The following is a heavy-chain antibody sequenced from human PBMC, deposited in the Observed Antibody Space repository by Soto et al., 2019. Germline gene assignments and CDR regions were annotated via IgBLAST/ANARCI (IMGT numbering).Heavy chain of an antibody. Sequence: SVTVSCKASGYTFSGYYIHWLRQAPGQGLEWMGWINPNSGGTNYAQKFQGRVTVTRDTPTSTAYMELSRLTSDDTAVYYCARSLTEGYCTITGCYTRPLYGMDIWGQGTTVTVSS. CDR2: INPNSGGT. D-gene: IGHD2-2*02. J-gene: IGHJ6*02. V-gene: IGHV1-2*02. CDR1: GYTFSGYY. CDR3: ARSLTEGYCTITGCYTRPLYGMDI.